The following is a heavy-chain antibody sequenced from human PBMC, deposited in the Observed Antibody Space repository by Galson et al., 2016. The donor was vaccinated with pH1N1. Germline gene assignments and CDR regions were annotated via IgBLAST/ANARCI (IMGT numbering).Heavy chain of an antibody. CDR1: GVTFTIYT. J-gene: IGHJ4*02. CDR3: ARGFRGGYNYALFDH. V-gene: IGHV1-69*06. Sequence: SVKVSCKASGVTFTIYTIAWVRQAPGQGLEWMGGISPMFDTTTYAQKFQGRVTITADRLTTTLYMKLSSLGFDDTAVYYCARGFRGGYNYALFDHWGQGSLVIVSS. CDR2: ISPMFDTT. D-gene: IGHD5-18*01.